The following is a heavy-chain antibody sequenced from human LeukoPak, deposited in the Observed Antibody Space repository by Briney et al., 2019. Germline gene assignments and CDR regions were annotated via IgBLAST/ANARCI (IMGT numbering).Heavy chain of an antibody. CDR3: VRDPSGSGFAFDS. Sequence: LRLSCAESGFIFSNDAMHWVRQAPGKGLEWVAFIWFDGSNKHYADSVKGRFTISRDNSEDTLYLQMNSLRAEDTAVYYCVRDPSGSGFAFDSWGQGALVTVSS. J-gene: IGHJ4*02. D-gene: IGHD1-1*01. V-gene: IGHV3-33*01. CDR1: GFIFSNDA. CDR2: IWFDGSNK.